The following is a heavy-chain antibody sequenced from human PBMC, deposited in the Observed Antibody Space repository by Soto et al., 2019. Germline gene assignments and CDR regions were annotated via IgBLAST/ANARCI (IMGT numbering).Heavy chain of an antibody. J-gene: IGHJ1*01. V-gene: IGHV4-31*03. CDR1: NDSMNNAGYY. CDR3: ARSTVKVVCDF. D-gene: IGHD2-21*01. CDR2: VYPRGSS. Sequence: QVQLQESGPGLVKPSQTLSLSCSVSNDSMNNAGYYWNWIRHHPGKGLALIGYVYPRGSSSYNPSLKSRATMSMDSSKKQFSLTPTSVTAADTAVYYCARSTVKVVCDFWGQGTLVTVSS.